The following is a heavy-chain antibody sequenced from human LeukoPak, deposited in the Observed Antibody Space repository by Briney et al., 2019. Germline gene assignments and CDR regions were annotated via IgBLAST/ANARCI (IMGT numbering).Heavy chain of an antibody. D-gene: IGHD3-22*01. V-gene: IGHV3-66*02. CDR1: GFTFSSYE. CDR2: IYSGGST. Sequence: GGSLRLSCAASGFTFSSYEMNWVRQAPGKGLEWVSHIYSGGSTYYADSVKGRFTISRDNSKNTLYVQMNSLRAEDTAVYYCAKDLSSDSCGPFDYWGRGTLVTVSS. CDR3: AKDLSSDSCGPFDY. J-gene: IGHJ4*02.